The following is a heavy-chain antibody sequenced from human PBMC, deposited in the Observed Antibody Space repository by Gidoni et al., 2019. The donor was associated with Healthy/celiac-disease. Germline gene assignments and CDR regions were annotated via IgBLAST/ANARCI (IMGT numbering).Heavy chain of an antibody. Sequence: QVQLQQWGAGLLKPSETLSLTCPVYGGSFSGYYWSWIRQPPGKGLEWIGEINHSGSTNYNPSLKSRVTISVDTSKNQFALKLSSVTAADTAVYYCASSDYGKYYWGQGTLVTVSS. D-gene: IGHD4-17*01. CDR1: GGSFSGYY. CDR3: ASSDYGKYY. V-gene: IGHV4-34*01. CDR2: INHSGST. J-gene: IGHJ4*02.